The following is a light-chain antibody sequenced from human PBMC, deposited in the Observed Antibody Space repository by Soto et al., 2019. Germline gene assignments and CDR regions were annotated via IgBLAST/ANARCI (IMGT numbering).Light chain of an antibody. J-gene: IGKJ1*01. CDR1: QSISSW. CDR2: KAS. V-gene: IGKV1-5*03. CDR3: QQYKSYART. Sequence: DIQMTQSPSTLSASVGDRVTITCRASQSISSWLAWYQQKPGKAPKLLIYKASSLESGVPSRFSGSGSGTDFTLTISSLQPDDFATYYCQQYKSYARTCGQGTKVEIK.